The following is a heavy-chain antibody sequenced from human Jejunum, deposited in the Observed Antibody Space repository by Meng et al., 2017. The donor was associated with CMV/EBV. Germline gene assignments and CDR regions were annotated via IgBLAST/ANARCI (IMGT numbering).Heavy chain of an antibody. D-gene: IGHD2-2*01. CDR2: IIPIFRTP. CDR1: GGSVNNYA. V-gene: IGHV1-69*12. CDR3: ARGFSNGYQPFDY. Sequence: QVQLLQSGAEVKKPGSSVQVSCTSSGGSVNNYAINWVRQAPGQGLEWMGGIIPIFRTPQYAQKFQGRLTITADGPTGTTFMELSSLTSDDTAIYYCARGFSNGYQPFDYWGQGTLVTVSS. J-gene: IGHJ4*02.